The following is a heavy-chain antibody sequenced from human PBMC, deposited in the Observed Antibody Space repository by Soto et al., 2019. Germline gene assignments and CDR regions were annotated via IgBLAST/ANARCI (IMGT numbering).Heavy chain of an antibody. CDR1: GYSLTSYG. Sequence: ESLIICFKGPGYSLTSYGIGWVCQMPVKGLEWMGIIYPGDSDNRYIPSFQVEVTISAEKSISTAYLQWSSLKASETAMYYCARRDSIAAPIGYWRQGTLLSVTS. V-gene: IGHV5-51*01. CDR3: ARRDSIAAPIGY. CDR2: IYPGDSDN. J-gene: IGHJ4*02. D-gene: IGHD6-13*01.